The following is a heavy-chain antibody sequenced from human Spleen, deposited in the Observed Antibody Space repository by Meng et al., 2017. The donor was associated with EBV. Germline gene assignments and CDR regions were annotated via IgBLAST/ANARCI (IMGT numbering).Heavy chain of an antibody. Sequence: QGQLRPWGAGLPKPPETLSPTCAVYGGSVSGFYWIWIRQSPEKGLEWIGENNHSGSTTYNPSLKSRVTISVDTSKDQFSLRLTSVTAADTAIYYCARGRTVARSPWSDPWGQGTLVTVSS. D-gene: IGHD6-6*01. CDR1: GGSVSGFY. V-gene: IGHV4-34*01. J-gene: IGHJ5*02. CDR3: ARGRTVARSPWSDP. CDR2: NNHSGST.